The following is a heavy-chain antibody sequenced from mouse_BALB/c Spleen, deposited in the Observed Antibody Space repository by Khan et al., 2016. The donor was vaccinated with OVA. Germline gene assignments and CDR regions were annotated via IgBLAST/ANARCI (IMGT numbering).Heavy chain of an antibody. J-gene: IGHJ3*01. CDR2: FFPNSGGS. CDR1: GYTFTDYN. CDR3: VRSGYGSFAF. D-gene: IGHD1-2*01. V-gene: IGHV1S29*02. Sequence: VQLQQSGPEVVKPGASVRISCKASGYTFTDYNMDWVKQRHEKSLEWIGYFFPNSGGSGYNKKFKTKATLTVDISSSTAYMDLRSLTSEDSAVYYCVRSGYGSFAFWGQGTLVTVS.